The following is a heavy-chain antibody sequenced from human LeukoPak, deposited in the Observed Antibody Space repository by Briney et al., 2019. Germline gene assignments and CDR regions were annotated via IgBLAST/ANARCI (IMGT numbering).Heavy chain of an antibody. CDR2: GSESGGT. D-gene: IGHD3-3*01. Sequence: SETLSLTCAVYGGSLNGHYWSWIRQPPGRGLEWIGEGSESGGTKFNPSLKSRVTISADTSKNQFSLKLNSVTAADTAVYYCAKNGQSGFSFDPWGQGTLVTVSS. V-gene: IGHV4-34*01. CDR3: AKNGQSGFSFDP. CDR1: GGSLNGHY. J-gene: IGHJ5*02.